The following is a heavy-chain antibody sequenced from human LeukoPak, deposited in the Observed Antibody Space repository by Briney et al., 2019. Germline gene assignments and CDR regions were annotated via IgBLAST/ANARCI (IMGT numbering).Heavy chain of an antibody. CDR2: IYYSGST. CDR3: ARDTPSAV. CDR1: GGSISSSSYY. D-gene: IGHD2-15*01. Sequence: PSETLSLTCTVSGGSISSSSYYWGWIRQPPGKGLEWIGSIYYSGSTYYNPSLKNRVTISIDTSKNQFSLKLSSLTAPDTAVYYCARDTPSAVWGQGTMVTVSS. V-gene: IGHV4-39*07. J-gene: IGHJ3*01.